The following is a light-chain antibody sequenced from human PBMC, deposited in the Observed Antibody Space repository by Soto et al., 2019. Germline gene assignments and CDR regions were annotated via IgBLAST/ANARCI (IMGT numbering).Light chain of an antibody. V-gene: IGLV2-8*01. CDR3: SSYAGSNNPYV. J-gene: IGLJ1*01. Sequence: QSALTQPPSASGSPGQSVSVSCTGTSSDVGGYTYVSWYQHHPGKAPKLMIYEVSKRPSGVPDRFSGSKSGNTASLTVSGLQAEDEAHYYCSSYAGSNNPYVFGTGTKLTVL. CDR2: EVS. CDR1: SSDVGGYTY.